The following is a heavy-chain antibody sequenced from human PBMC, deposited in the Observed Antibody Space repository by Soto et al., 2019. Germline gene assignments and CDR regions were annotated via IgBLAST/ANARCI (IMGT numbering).Heavy chain of an antibody. Sequence: EVQLVESGGGLVQPGRSLRLSCAASGFTFDDYAMHWVRQAPGKGLEWVSGISWNSGSIGYADSVKGRFTISRVNAKISLYLQMNSLRAEDTALYYCVKSAYELWIGGWFDHWGQGNLVTVSA. J-gene: IGHJ5*02. D-gene: IGHD2-2*01. CDR1: GFTFDDYA. CDR3: VKSAYELWIGGWFDH. V-gene: IGHV3-9*01. CDR2: ISWNSGSI.